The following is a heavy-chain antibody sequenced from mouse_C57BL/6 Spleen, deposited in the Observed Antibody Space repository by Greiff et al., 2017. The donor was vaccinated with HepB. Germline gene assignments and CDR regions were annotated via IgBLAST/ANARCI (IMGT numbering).Heavy chain of an antibody. D-gene: IGHD2-4*01. V-gene: IGHV3-6*01. Sequence: EVQLQQSGPGLVKPSQSLSLTCSVTGYSITSGYYWNWIRQFPGNKLEWMGYISYDGSNNYNPSLKNRISITRDTSKNQFFLKLNSVTTEDTATYYCASAYDYEEYYFDYWGQGTTLTVSS. CDR2: ISYDGSN. CDR1: GYSITSGYY. CDR3: ASAYDYEEYYFDY. J-gene: IGHJ2*01.